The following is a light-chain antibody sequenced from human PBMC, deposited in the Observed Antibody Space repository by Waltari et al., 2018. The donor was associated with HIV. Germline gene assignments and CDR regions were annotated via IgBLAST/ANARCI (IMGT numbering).Light chain of an antibody. CDR2: GNS. CDR1: SPNIGAGYD. Sequence: QSVLTQPPSVSGAPGQRVTISCTGSSPNIGAGYDVHWYQQLPGTAPKLLIYGNSERPSGVTDRCSGSKSGTSASLAITGLQAEDEADYYCQAYDSSLSGVVFGGGTKLTVL. CDR3: QAYDSSLSGVV. V-gene: IGLV1-40*01. J-gene: IGLJ2*01.